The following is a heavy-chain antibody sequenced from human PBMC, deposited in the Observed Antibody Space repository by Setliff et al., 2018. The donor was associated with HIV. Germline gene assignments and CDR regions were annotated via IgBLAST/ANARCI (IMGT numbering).Heavy chain of an antibody. Sequence: PSETLSLTCSVAGASMTSHYLTWIRQPRGMGLEWIGNIYGSGTTKYNPSLRSRVTIPVDKSKNQLSLSLDSVTAADTAVYYCATDPKGDGWAYFDSWGQGTLVTVSS. CDR2: IYGSGTT. CDR1: GASMTSHY. J-gene: IGHJ4*02. D-gene: IGHD6-19*01. CDR3: ATDPKGDGWAYFDS. V-gene: IGHV4-59*11.